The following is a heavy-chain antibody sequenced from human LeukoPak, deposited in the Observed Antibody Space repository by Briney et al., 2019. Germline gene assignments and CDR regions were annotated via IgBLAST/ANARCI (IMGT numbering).Heavy chain of an antibody. J-gene: IGHJ6*03. V-gene: IGHV3-48*03. D-gene: IGHD4-17*01. CDR1: GFTFSSYE. CDR2: ISSSGSTI. Sequence: GGSLRLSCAASGFTFSSYEMNWVRQAPGKGLEWVSYISSSGSTIYYADSVKGRFTISRDNAKNSLYLQMNSLRAEDTAVYYCARGPTVTTTGDYYYYYYMDVWGKGTMVTISS. CDR3: ARGPTVTTTGDYYYYYYMDV.